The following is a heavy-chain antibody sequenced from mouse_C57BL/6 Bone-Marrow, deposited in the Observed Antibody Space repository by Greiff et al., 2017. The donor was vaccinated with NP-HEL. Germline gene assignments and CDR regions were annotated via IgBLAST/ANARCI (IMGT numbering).Heavy chain of an antibody. CDR2: IDPSDSYT. J-gene: IGHJ3*01. CDR1: GYTFTSYW. D-gene: IGHD2-2*01. V-gene: IGHV1-69*01. CDR3: TRSRRNIYYGYGEGVAY. Sequence: QVQLKQPGAELVMPGASVKLSCKASGYTFTSYWMHWVKQRPGQGLEWIGEIDPSDSYTNYNQKFKGKSTLTVDKSSSTAYMQLSSLTSEDTALYYCTRSRRNIYYGYGEGVAYWGQGTLVTVSA.